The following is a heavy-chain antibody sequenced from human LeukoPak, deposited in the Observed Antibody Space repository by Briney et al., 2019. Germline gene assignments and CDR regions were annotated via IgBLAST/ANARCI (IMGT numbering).Heavy chain of an antibody. V-gene: IGHV1-46*01. J-gene: IGHJ4*02. CDR1: GYTFTRYY. CDR2: INPSGGST. Sequence: GASVKVSCKASGYTFTRYYMHWVPHAPGQGLEWMGIINPSGGSTSYAQKFQGRVTMTRDTSTSTVYMELSSLRSEDTAVYYCARDGVPYYDSSGYHFDYWGQGTLVTVSS. D-gene: IGHD3-22*01. CDR3: ARDGVPYYDSSGYHFDY.